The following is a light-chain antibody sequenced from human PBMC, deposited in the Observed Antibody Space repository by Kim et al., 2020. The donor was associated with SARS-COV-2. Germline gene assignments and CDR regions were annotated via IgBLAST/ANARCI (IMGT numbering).Light chain of an antibody. CDR2: GKN. V-gene: IGLV3-19*01. CDR3: HSRDSSGYHP. CDR1: SLRSYY. J-gene: IGLJ2*01. Sequence: SSELTQDPAVSVALGQTVRITCQGDSLRSYYASWYQQKPGQAPILVIYGKNKRPSGIPDRFSGSSSGNTASLTITGAQAEDEADYYCHSRDSSGYHPFGG.